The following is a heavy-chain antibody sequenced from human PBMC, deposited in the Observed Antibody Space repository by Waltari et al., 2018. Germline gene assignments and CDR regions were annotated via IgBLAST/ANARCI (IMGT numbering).Heavy chain of an antibody. CDR2: ISYDRNNK. D-gene: IGHD3-22*01. J-gene: IGHJ4*02. Sequence: LEWGDVISYDRNNKCFADSVKGRFTISRDNSKNTLYLQMNSLRAEDTAVYYWAKDLTYYYDSSGYWGRDYWGQGTLVTVSS. CDR3: AKDLTYYYDSSGYWGRDY. V-gene: IGHV3-30*18.